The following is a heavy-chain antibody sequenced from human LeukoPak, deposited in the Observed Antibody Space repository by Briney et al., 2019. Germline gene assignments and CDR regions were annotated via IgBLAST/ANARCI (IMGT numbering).Heavy chain of an antibody. Sequence: SETLSLTCTVSGGSISSYYWSWIRQPAGKGLEWIGRIYTSGSTNYNPSLKGRVTMPVDTSKNQFSLKLSSVTAADTAVYYCARDRHGSGSYYTLDYWGQGTLVTVSS. D-gene: IGHD3-10*01. CDR3: ARDRHGSGSYYTLDY. CDR1: GGSISSYY. V-gene: IGHV4-4*07. J-gene: IGHJ4*02. CDR2: IYTSGST.